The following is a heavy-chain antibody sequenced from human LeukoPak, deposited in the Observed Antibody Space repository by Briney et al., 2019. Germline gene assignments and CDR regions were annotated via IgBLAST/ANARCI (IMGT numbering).Heavy chain of an antibody. CDR1: GFTFSSYG. CDR2: IWYDGSNK. V-gene: IGHV3-33*06. D-gene: IGHD6-13*01. CDR3: AKETTGYSSSWYPGEKQNYYYYYYMDV. Sequence: GGSLRLSCAASGFTFSSYGMHWVRQAPGKGLEWVAVIWYDGSNKYYADSVKGRFTISRDNSKNTLYLQMSSLRAEDTAVYYCAKETTGYSSSWYPGEKQNYYYYYYMDVWAKGTTVTVSS. J-gene: IGHJ6*03.